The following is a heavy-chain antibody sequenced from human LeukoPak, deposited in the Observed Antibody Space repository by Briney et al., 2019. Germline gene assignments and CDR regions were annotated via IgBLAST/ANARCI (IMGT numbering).Heavy chain of an antibody. CDR2: INSNSGDT. J-gene: IGHJ6*02. CDR3: ARVPSMIRGVVNYGMDV. Sequence: ASVKVSCKTSGYSFTGYFMHWVRQAPGQGLEWMGWINSNSGDTKYAQRFQGRVTVTRDTSINTAYMELRRLTSDDTAVYYCARVPSMIRGVVNYGMDVWGQGTTVTVSS. V-gene: IGHV1-2*02. D-gene: IGHD3-10*01. CDR1: GYSFTGYF.